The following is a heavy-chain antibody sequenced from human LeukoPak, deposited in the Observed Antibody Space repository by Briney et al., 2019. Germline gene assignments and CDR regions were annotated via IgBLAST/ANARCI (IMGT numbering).Heavy chain of an antibody. J-gene: IGHJ5*02. CDR1: GFTFSSYS. CDR2: ISSSSSTI. D-gene: IGHD5-24*01. Sequence: PGGSLRLSCAASGFTFSSYSMNWVRQAPGKGLEWVSYISSSSSTIYYADSVKGRFTISRDNAKNSLYLQMNSLRAEDTAVYYCAREERFDPWGQGTLVTVSS. CDR3: AREERFDP. V-gene: IGHV3-48*04.